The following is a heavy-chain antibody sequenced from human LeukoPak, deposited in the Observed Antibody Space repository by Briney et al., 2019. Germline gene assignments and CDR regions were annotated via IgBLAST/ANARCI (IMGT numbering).Heavy chain of an antibody. D-gene: IGHD2-2*01. V-gene: IGHV4-4*07. CDR2: VYTSGTT. CDR3: AKLMTPGQTSFDF. CDR1: GASITTDS. Sequence: SETLSLTCTVSGASITTDSWSWIRQPAGKGLEWIGRVYTSGTTSYNPSLKSRVTMSVDTSKNQFSLKLTSLTAADTAVYYCAKLMTPGQTSFDFWGQGTLVTVSS. J-gene: IGHJ4*02.